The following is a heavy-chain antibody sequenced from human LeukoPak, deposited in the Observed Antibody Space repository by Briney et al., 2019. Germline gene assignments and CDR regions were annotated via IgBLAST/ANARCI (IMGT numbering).Heavy chain of an antibody. J-gene: IGHJ4*02. V-gene: IGHV4-59*01. D-gene: IGHD6-6*01. CDR2: IYYSGST. CDR1: GGSISSYY. Sequence: PSETLSLTSTVSGGSISSYYWSWIRQPPGKGLEWIGYIYYSGSTNYNPSLKSRVTISVDTSKNQFSLKLSSVTAADTAVYYCARERSSSSTFDYWGQGTQVTVSS. CDR3: ARERSSSSTFDY.